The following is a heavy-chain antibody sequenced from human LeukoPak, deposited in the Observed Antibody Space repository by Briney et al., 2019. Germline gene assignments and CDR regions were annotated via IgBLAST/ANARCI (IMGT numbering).Heavy chain of an antibody. V-gene: IGHV3-48*01. CDR2: ISSSSSTI. D-gene: IGHD2-2*01. CDR1: GFTFSSYA. CDR3: ARAMGLGYCSSTSCWPAGDFDY. J-gene: IGHJ4*02. Sequence: GGSLRLSCAASGFTFSSYAMHWVRQAPGKGLEWVSYISSSSSTIYYADSVKGRFTISRDNAKNSLYLQMNSLRAEDTAVYYCARAMGLGYCSSTSCWPAGDFDYWGQGTLVTVSS.